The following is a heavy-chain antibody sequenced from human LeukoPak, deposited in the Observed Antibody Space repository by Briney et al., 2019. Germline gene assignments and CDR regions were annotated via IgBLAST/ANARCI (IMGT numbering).Heavy chain of an antibody. V-gene: IGHV4-4*07. Sequence: SETLSLTCTVSGGSISSYYWTWIRQPAGKGLEWIGRIYTSGSTNYNPSLKSRVTMSVDTSKNQFSLKLSSVTAADTAVYYCAGRYCSSTSCPFDYWGQGTLVTVSS. CDR3: AGRYCSSTSCPFDY. D-gene: IGHD2-2*01. CDR1: GGSISSYY. CDR2: IYTSGST. J-gene: IGHJ4*02.